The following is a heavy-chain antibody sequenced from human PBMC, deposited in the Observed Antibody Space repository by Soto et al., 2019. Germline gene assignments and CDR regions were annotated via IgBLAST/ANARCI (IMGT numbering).Heavy chain of an antibody. V-gene: IGHV4-59*08. CDR1: GGSISSYY. CDR3: ARRWGDYFDY. CDR2: IYYSGST. J-gene: IGHJ4*02. D-gene: IGHD3-16*01. Sequence: PSETLSLTCTVSGGSISSYYWSWIRQPPGKGLEWIGYIYYSGSTNYNASLKSRVTISVDTSKNQFSLKLSLKLSSVTSADTAVYYCARRWGDYFDYWGQGTLVTVSS.